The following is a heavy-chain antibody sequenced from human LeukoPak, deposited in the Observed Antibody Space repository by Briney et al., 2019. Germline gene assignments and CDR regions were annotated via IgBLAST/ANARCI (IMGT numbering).Heavy chain of an antibody. D-gene: IGHD2-8*01. J-gene: IGHJ5*02. V-gene: IGHV4-59*13. CDR1: GGSISSLY. CDR2: ISYNGST. CDR3: ARAVLATKTDRWFDT. Sequence: SETLSLTCTVSGGSISSLYWSWLRQPAGKGEVWISNISYNGSTNYSSSLKSQVTISVDTSKNQFSLHLSSVTAADTAMYYCARAVLATKTDRWFDTWGQGTLVTVSS.